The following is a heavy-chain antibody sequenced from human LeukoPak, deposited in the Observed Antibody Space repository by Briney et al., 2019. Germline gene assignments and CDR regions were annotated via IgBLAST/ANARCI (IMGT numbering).Heavy chain of an antibody. CDR1: GGSISSSSYY. CDR2: IYYSGST. J-gene: IGHJ6*03. CDR3: ARDHRIYYYYMDV. V-gene: IGHV4-39*07. Sequence: SETLSLTCTVSGGSISSSSYYWGWIRQPPGKGLEWIGSIYYSGSTYYNPSLKSRVTISVDTSKNQFSLKLSSVTAADTAVYYCARDHRIYYYYMDVWGKGTTVTVSS.